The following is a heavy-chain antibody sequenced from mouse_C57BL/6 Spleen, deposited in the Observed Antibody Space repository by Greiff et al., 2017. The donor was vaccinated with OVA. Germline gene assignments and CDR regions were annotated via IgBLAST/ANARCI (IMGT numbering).Heavy chain of an antibody. V-gene: IGHV1-18*01. CDR2: INPNNGGT. CDR3: ARRGNYYGSSHDYYAMDY. Sequence: EVQLQQSGPELVKPGASVKIPCKASGYTFTDYNMDWVKQSHGKSLEWIGDINPNNGGTIYNQKFKGKATLTVDKSSSTAYMELRSLTSEDTAVYYCARRGNYYGSSHDYYAMDYWGQGTSVTVSS. CDR1: GYTFTDYN. D-gene: IGHD1-1*01. J-gene: IGHJ4*01.